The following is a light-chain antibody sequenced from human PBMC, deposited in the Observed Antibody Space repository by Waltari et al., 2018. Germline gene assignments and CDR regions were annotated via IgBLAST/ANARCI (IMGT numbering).Light chain of an antibody. CDR1: SSDVGRYNY. V-gene: IGLV2-8*01. CDR2: EVP. J-gene: IGLJ2*01. CDR3: SSYAGGNNWV. Sequence: QSALTQPPSASGSPGQPVTISCTGTSSDVGRYNYVSWYHHHPGKGPKPIIYEVPSRPSGVPYRFSASKSANTASLTVSGLQAEDEADYFCSSYAGGNNWVFGGGTKLTVL.